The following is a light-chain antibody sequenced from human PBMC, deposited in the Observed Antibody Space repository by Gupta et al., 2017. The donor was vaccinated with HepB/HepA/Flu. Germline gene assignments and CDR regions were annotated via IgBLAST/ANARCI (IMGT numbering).Light chain of an antibody. CDR1: SSDVGTYNY. Sequence: QSALTQPASVSGSPGQSITIPCPGTSSDVGTYNYVTWYQQHPGKAPKLMIYDVSSRPSGVSDRFSGSKSGNTASLTISGLQAEDEAGYYCSSYTSISNVIFGGGTKLTVL. J-gene: IGLJ2*01. V-gene: IGLV2-14*03. CDR2: DVS. CDR3: SSYTSISNVI.